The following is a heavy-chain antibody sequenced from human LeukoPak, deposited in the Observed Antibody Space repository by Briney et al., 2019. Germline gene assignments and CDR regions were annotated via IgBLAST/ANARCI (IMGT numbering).Heavy chain of an antibody. CDR2: IRSSGLNT. Sequence: GGSLRLSCAASGFTFSSYAMSWVRQAPGKGLECVATIRSSGLNTYYADSVKGRFTISRDNFKNTLFLQMDTLRAEDAAVYYCAKQNYFDYWGQGTLVTVSS. J-gene: IGHJ4*02. CDR1: GFTFSSYA. CDR3: AKQNYFDY. V-gene: IGHV3-23*01.